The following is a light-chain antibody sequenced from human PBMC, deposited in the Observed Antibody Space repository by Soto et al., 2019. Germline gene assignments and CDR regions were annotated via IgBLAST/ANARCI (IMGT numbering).Light chain of an antibody. Sequence: EIVLTQSPGTLSLSPGERATLPGRASQSVRDNYLAWYQQKPGQAPRRLIHGISNRATGIPDRFSGSGSGADFTLTINRLEPEDFAVYYCQQYGSSPVTFGQGTRLEIK. CDR2: GIS. V-gene: IGKV3-20*01. CDR1: QSVRDNY. J-gene: IGKJ5*01. CDR3: QQYGSSPVT.